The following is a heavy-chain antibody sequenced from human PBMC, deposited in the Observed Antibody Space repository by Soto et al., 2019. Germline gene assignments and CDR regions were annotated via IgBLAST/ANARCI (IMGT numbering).Heavy chain of an antibody. Sequence: QVQLVESGGGVVQPGRSLRLSCAASGFTFSSYAMHWDRQAPGKGLEWVAVISYDGSNKYYADSVKGRFTISRDNSKNTLYLQMNSLRAEDTAVYYCARGDDYGDRKADWGQGTLVTVSS. D-gene: IGHD4-17*01. J-gene: IGHJ4*02. CDR3: ARGDDYGDRKAD. V-gene: IGHV3-30-3*01. CDR1: GFTFSSYA. CDR2: ISYDGSNK.